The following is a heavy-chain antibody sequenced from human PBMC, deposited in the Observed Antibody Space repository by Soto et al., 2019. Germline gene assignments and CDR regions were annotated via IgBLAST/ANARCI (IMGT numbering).Heavy chain of an antibody. CDR1: GYTFTGYY. J-gene: IGHJ5*02. CDR3: ARDHRTGGIRGENWFDP. Sequence: QVPLVQSGAEVKKPGASVKVSCKASGYTFTGYYMHWVRQAPGQGLEWMGWINPNSGGTNYAQKFQGWVTMTRDTSISTAYLELSRLRSDDTAVYYCARDHRTGGIRGENWFDPWGQGTLVTVSS. D-gene: IGHD1-20*01. CDR2: INPNSGGT. V-gene: IGHV1-2*04.